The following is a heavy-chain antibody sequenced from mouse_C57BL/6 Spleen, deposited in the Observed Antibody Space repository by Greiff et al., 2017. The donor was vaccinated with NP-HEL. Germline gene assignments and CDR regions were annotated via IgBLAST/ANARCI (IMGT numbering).Heavy chain of an antibody. Sequence: EVKLMESGPGLVKPSQSLSLTCSVTGYSITSGYYWNWIRQFPGNKLEWMGYISYDGSNNYNPSLKNRISITRDTSKNQFFLKLNSVTTEDTATYYCARDPLIYYDYDGVAYWGQGTLVTVSA. V-gene: IGHV3-6*01. J-gene: IGHJ3*01. CDR3: ARDPLIYYDYDGVAY. CDR1: GYSITSGYY. CDR2: ISYDGSN. D-gene: IGHD2-4*01.